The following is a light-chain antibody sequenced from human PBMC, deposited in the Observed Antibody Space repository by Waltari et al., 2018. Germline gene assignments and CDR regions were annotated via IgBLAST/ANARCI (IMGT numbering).Light chain of an antibody. V-gene: IGKV2-40*01. CDR3: MQRLEFPYT. Sequence: EIVMTQTPLSLPVTPGEPASISCRSSQSLVNSDDGYTYLDWFVQKPGQSPQLLTVLLGYRASRVPDRFSGAGSGSNFSLQISRVEADDVGVYYCMQRLEFPYTFGRGT. CDR1: QSLVNSDDGYTY. CDR2: LLG. J-gene: IGKJ2*01.